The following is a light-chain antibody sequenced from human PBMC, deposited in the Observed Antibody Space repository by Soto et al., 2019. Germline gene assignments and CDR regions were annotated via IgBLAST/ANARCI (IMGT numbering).Light chain of an antibody. V-gene: IGKV1-5*01. J-gene: IGKJ1*01. CDR1: QSISAW. Sequence: DIQMTQSPSTLSASVGDRVTITCRASQSISAWLAWYQQKPGKAPNLLIYDVSTLDSGVPSRFSGSASGTEFTLTISSLESDDFATYYCQQYHRYSTFGQGTKGDI. CDR3: QQYHRYST. CDR2: DVS.